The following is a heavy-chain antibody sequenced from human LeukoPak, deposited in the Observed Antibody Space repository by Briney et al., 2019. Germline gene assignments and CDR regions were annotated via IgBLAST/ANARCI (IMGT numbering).Heavy chain of an antibody. CDR1: GYTFTRYS. D-gene: IGHD2-21*01. CDR3: ARHSHMDV. J-gene: IGHJ4*02. Sequence: ASVKVSCKPSGYTFTRYSVHWVRQAPGQGLEWMGIINPSGGSTSYAQKFQGRVTMTRDTSTSTVYMELSSLRSDDTAVYYCARHSHMDVWGQGTLVTVSS. V-gene: IGHV1-46*01. CDR2: INPSGGST.